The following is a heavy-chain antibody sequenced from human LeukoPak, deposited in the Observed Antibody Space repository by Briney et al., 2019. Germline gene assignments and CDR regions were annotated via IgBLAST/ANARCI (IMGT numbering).Heavy chain of an antibody. V-gene: IGHV3-53*01. Sequence: GVSLRLSCAASGFTVSSNYMSWVRQAPGKGLEWVSVIYRGGSTYYADSVKGRFTISRDNSKNTLYLQMNSLRAEDTAVYYCARALYEFCSGGSCYSYYFDYWGQGTLVTVSS. J-gene: IGHJ4*02. D-gene: IGHD2-15*01. CDR3: ARALYEFCSGGSCYSYYFDY. CDR2: IYRGGST. CDR1: GFTVSSNY.